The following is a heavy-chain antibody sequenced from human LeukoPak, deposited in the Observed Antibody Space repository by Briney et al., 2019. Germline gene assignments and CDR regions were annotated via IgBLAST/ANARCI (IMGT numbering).Heavy chain of an antibody. Sequence: GGSLRLSCAASGFTVSSNYMSWVRQAPGKGLEWVSVIYSGGSTYYADSVKGRFTISRDNSKNTLYLQMNSLRAEDTAVYYCARDMSYDSSGYYHMDVWGKGTTVTVSS. CDR1: GFTVSSNY. D-gene: IGHD3-22*01. V-gene: IGHV3-53*01. CDR2: IYSGGST. J-gene: IGHJ6*03. CDR3: ARDMSYDSSGYYHMDV.